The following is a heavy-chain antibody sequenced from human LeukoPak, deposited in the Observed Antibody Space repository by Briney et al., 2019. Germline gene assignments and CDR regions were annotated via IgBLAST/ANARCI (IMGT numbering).Heavy chain of an antibody. CDR2: ISSSSSFI. CDR1: GFTFGNYN. J-gene: IGHJ4*02. Sequence: GGSLRLSCAASGFTFGNYNMHWVRQAPGKGLEWVSSISSSSSFIYYADSVKGRFTISRDNSKNTLYLQMNSLRAEDTAVYYCAKGDSGYEYYFDYWGQGTLVTVSS. V-gene: IGHV3-21*04. D-gene: IGHD5-12*01. CDR3: AKGDSGYEYYFDY.